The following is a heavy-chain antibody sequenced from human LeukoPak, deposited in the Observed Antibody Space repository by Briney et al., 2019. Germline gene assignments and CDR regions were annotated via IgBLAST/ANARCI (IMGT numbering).Heavy chain of an antibody. CDR2: IIPLFGTA. Sequence: SVKVSCKTSGGTFNNSAVSWVRQAPGQGLEGLGGIIPLFGTAVYAQKFQGRVTITKDESTRTVYLDLTSLTSDDTAVYYCARDVHGDYGSGWFDPWGQGTLVSVSS. CDR3: ARDVHGDYGSGWFDP. J-gene: IGHJ5*02. V-gene: IGHV1-69*05. D-gene: IGHD4-17*01. CDR1: GGTFNNSA.